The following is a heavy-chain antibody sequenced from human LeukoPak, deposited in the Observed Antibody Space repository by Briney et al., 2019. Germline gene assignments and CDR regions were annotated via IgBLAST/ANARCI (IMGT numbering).Heavy chain of an antibody. CDR3: ARDGVGTAFDL. V-gene: IGHV3-30*01. CDR2: VSYDGSGE. D-gene: IGHD1-26*01. CDR1: GFIFRSYP. Sequence: GGSLRLSCAASGFIFRSYPMHWVRKAPGKGQEWVAVVSYDGSGENYADSVNGRFTISRDNSKNTPYLQMNSLRAEDTAVSYCARDGVGTAFDLWGQGTMVTVSS. J-gene: IGHJ3*01.